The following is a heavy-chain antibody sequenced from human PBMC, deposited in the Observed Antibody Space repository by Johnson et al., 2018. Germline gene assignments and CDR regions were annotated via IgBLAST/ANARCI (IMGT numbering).Heavy chain of an antibody. Sequence: QVQLVESGGGLVKPGGSLRLSCAASGFIFSDYYMSWIRQAPGKGLEWVSYISSSGSTIYYADSVKGRFTISRDSAKNSLYLQMSSLRVEDTALYYCAKDMGYWSGGSCAVRYGMDVWGQGTTVTVSS. V-gene: IGHV3-11*01. CDR3: AKDMGYWSGGSCAVRYGMDV. D-gene: IGHD2-15*01. CDR1: GFIFSDYY. CDR2: ISSSGSTI. J-gene: IGHJ6*02.